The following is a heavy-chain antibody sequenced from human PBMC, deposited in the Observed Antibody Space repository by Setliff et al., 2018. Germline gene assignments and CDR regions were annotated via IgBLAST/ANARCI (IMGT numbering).Heavy chain of an antibody. Sequence: GASVKVSCKASGGTFSSYGISWVRQAPGQGLEWMGGIIPIFGTAIYAQKFQGRVTMTRDTSTSTVSMELGSLISEDTAVYYCASERTYNYDSSGYHRPNWYFDYWGQGTLVTVSS. V-gene: IGHV1-69*05. D-gene: IGHD3-22*01. J-gene: IGHJ4*02. CDR3: ASERTYNYDSSGYHRPNWYFDY. CDR2: IIPIFGTA. CDR1: GGTFSSYG.